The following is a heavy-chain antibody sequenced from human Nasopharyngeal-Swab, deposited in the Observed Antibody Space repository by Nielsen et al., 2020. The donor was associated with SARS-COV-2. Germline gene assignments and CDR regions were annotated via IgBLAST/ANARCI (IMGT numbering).Heavy chain of an antibody. CDR2: INPTDGST. V-gene: IGHV1-46*01. J-gene: IGHJ6*02. CDR3: ARVLPFRITGTSGMDV. CDR1: RERFIRYF. Sequence: ETVSCLGCRERFIRYFLHWVRQAPGKGREWMGIINPTDGSTSYAQKFEGRVTMTRVTSTSTVYMELNSLRSEDTAVYYCARVLPFRITGTSGMDVWGQGTTVTVSS. D-gene: IGHD1-7*01.